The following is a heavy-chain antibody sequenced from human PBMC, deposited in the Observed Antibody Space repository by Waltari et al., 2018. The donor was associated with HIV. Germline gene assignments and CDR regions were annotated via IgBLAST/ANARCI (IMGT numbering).Heavy chain of an antibody. CDR3: AREAKPTGYYYYGMDV. CDR2: IYYSGST. J-gene: IGHJ6*02. Sequence: QLQLQESGPGLVKPSETLSLTCTVSGGSISSSSYYWGWIRQPPGKGLEWIGSIYYSGSTYYNPSLKSRVTISVDTSKNQFSLKLSSVTAADTAVYYCAREAKPTGYYYYGMDVWGQGTTVTVSS. V-gene: IGHV4-39*07. D-gene: IGHD1-1*01. CDR1: GGSISSSSYY.